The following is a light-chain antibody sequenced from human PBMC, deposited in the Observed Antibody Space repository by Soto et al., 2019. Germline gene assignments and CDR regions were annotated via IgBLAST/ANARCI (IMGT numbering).Light chain of an antibody. Sequence: AIRMTQSPSSFSASTGDRVTITCRASQGISNYLAWYQQKPGKAPKLLIFGASALQSGVPSRFSGSGSGTDFTLIINSLQSEDFATYYCQQYDSYPFTFGGGTKVEIK. J-gene: IGKJ4*01. CDR1: QGISNY. V-gene: IGKV1-8*01. CDR3: QQYDSYPFT. CDR2: GAS.